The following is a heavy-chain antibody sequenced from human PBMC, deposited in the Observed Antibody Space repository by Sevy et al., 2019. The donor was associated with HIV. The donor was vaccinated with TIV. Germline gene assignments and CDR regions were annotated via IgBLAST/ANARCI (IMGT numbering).Heavy chain of an antibody. CDR1: GFTFSDYY. J-gene: IGHJ3*02. CDR2: ISSSGSTI. Sequence: GGSLRLSCAASGFTFSDYYMSWIRQAPGKGLEWVSYISSSGSTIYYEDSVKGRFTISRDNAKNSLYLQMNSLRAEDTAVYYCARVYGVTMIVNLWGAFDIWGQGTKVTVSS. V-gene: IGHV3-11*01. CDR3: ARVYGVTMIVNLWGAFDI. D-gene: IGHD3-22*01.